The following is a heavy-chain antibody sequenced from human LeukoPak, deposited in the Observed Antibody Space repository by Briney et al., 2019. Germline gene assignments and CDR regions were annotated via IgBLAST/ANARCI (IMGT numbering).Heavy chain of an antibody. CDR3: ARDPEKYSSSYYGMDV. CDR1: GGSISSGSYY. CDR2: IYTSGST. J-gene: IGHJ6*02. V-gene: IGHV4-61*02. Sequence: SQTLSLTCTVPGGSISSGSYYWSWIRQPAGKGLEWIGRIYTSGSTNYNPSLKSRVTISVDTSKNQFSLKLSSVTAADTAVYYCARDPEKYSSSYYGMDVWGQGTTVTVSS. D-gene: IGHD6-6*01.